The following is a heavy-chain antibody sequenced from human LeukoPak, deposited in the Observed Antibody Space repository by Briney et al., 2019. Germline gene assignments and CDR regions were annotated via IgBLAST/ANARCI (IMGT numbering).Heavy chain of an antibody. V-gene: IGHV4-31*03. Sequence: SQTLSLTCTVSGGSISSGGYYWSWIRQHPGKGLEWIGYIYYSGSTYYNPSLKSRVTISVDTSKNQFSLKLTSVTAADTAVYYCARLTATPAGSYHYHYIHVWGKGTTVTVSS. J-gene: IGHJ6*03. D-gene: IGHD3-9*01. CDR1: GGSISSGGYY. CDR3: ARLTATPAGSYHYHYIHV. CDR2: IYYSGST.